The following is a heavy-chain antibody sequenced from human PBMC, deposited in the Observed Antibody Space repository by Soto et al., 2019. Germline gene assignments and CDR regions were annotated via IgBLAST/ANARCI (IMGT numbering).Heavy chain of an antibody. CDR1: GFTLSSYS. CDR2: ISGGSDNT. CDR3: AKCIAATGWCYFDY. V-gene: IGHV3-23*01. D-gene: IGHD6-13*01. Sequence: PGGSLRLSCAASGFTLSSYSMNWARQAPGKGLEWVSAISGGSDNTYYADSVKGRFTISRDNSENSLHLQMNSLSAEDTAVYYCAKCIAATGWCYFDYWGQGTLVTVSS. J-gene: IGHJ4*02.